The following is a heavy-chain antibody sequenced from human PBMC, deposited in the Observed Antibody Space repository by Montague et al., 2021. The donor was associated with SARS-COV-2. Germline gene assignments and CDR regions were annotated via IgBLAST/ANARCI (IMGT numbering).Heavy chain of an antibody. CDR3: ARHSGRDTIFVVVIIPDAFDI. Sequence: SETLSLTCTVSGSSISSSSYYWGWIRQPPGKGLEWIGSIYYSGSTYYNPSLKSRVTISVDTSKNQFSLKLSSVTAADTAVYYCARHSGRDTIFVVVIIPDAFDIWGQGTMVTVSS. V-gene: IGHV4-39*01. D-gene: IGHD3-3*01. CDR1: GSSISSSSYY. CDR2: IYYSGST. J-gene: IGHJ3*02.